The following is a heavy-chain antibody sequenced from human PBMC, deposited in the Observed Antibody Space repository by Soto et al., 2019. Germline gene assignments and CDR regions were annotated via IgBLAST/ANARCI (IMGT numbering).Heavy chain of an antibody. V-gene: IGHV6-1*01. Sequence: QVQLQQSGPGLVKPSQTLSLTWAISGDSVSSNSATWDWIRQSPSRGIEWLGRTYYRSRWFNDYAGSVNGPITITPDTANNQFSLQLTSLSPDDTAVYYCARLRGDSWFDFLGQGTRVPVSS. CDR1: GDSVSSNSAT. CDR2: TYYRSRWFN. CDR3: ARLRGDSWFDF. J-gene: IGHJ5*01.